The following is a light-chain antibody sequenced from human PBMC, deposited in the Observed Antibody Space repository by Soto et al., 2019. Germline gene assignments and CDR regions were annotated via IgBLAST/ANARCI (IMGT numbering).Light chain of an antibody. CDR3: PQLNSYPQT. CDR2: SAS. J-gene: IGKJ5*01. Sequence: EIQMTQYPSSLSASVVDRVTITCQASRGISSYLAWYQQKPGKAPKLLVYSASTLQSGVPSRFSGSGSGPDFTLTISSLQPEDSATYFCPQLNSYPQTFGQGTRLEN. CDR1: RGISSY. V-gene: IGKV1-9*01.